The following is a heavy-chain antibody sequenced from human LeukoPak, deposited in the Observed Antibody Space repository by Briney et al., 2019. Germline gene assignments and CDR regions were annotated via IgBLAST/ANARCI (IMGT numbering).Heavy chain of an antibody. V-gene: IGHV4-34*01. CDR2: INHSGST. CDR1: GGSFSGYY. CDR3: ARGRGYCTSTRCYSPHHYGIDV. J-gene: IGHJ6*02. D-gene: IGHD2-2*02. Sequence: SETLSLTCAVYGGSFSGYYWSWIRQPPGKGLEWIGEINHSGSTNYNPSLKSRVTISVDTSKNQFSLKLSSVTAADTAVYYCARGRGYCTSTRCYSPHHYGIDVWGQGTTVIVSS.